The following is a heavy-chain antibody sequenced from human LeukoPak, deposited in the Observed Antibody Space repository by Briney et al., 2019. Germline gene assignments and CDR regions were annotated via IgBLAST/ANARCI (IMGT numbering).Heavy chain of an antibody. D-gene: IGHD3-10*01. CDR3: ATEAMVRGVIITHTIRNWFDP. Sequence: ASVKVSCKVSGYTLTELSMHWVRQAPGKGLEWMGGFDPEDGETIYAQKFQGRVTMTEDTSTDTAYMELSSLRSEDTAVYYCATEAMVRGVIITHTIRNWFDPWGQGTLVTVSS. CDR2: FDPEDGET. CDR1: GYTLTELS. V-gene: IGHV1-24*01. J-gene: IGHJ5*02.